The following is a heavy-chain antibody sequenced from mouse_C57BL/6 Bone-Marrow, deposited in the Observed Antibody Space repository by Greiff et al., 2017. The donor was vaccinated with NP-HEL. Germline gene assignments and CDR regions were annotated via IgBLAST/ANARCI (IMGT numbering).Heavy chain of an antibody. Sequence: VQLQQSGAELVKPGASVKLSCKASGYTFTSYWMQWVKQRPGQGLEWIGEIDPSDSYTNYNQKFKGKATLTVDTSSSTAYMQLSSLTSEDSAVYYCARQASYYSNAYWYFDVWGTGTTVTVSS. V-gene: IGHV1-50*01. D-gene: IGHD2-5*01. CDR3: ARQASYYSNAYWYFDV. CDR2: IDPSDSYT. CDR1: GYTFTSYW. J-gene: IGHJ1*03.